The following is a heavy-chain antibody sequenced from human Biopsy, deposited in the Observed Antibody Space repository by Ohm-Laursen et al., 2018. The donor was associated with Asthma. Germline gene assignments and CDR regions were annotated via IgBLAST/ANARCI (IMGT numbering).Heavy chain of an antibody. J-gene: IGHJ4*02. V-gene: IGHV1-69*01. D-gene: IGHD3-22*01. Sequence: ASSVKVSCKVPGGTLSNFAISWVRQAPGQGLEWLGGIMTVFGTTNYAQKFQGRVTITADESTSTAYMELSRLRSEDTAVYYCARSYDTDSYPVLVLDYWGQGTLVTVSS. CDR2: IMTVFGTT. CDR1: GGTLSNFA. CDR3: ARSYDTDSYPVLVLDY.